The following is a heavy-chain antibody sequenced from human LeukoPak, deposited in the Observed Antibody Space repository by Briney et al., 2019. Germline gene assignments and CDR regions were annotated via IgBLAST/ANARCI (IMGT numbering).Heavy chain of an antibody. CDR3: ARHPSPQLHHFDY. J-gene: IGHJ4*02. Sequence: WASVKVSCKASGGTFSSYAISWVRQAPGQGLEWMGGIIPIFGTANYAQKFQGRVTITADESTSTAYMELSSLRSEDTAVYYCARHPSPQLHHFDYWGQGTLVTVSS. D-gene: IGHD2-2*01. V-gene: IGHV1-69*13. CDR2: IIPIFGTA. CDR1: GGTFSSYA.